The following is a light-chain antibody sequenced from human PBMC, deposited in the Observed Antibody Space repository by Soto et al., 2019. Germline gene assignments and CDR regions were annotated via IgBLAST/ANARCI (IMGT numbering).Light chain of an antibody. CDR2: YDS. J-gene: IGLJ2*01. CDR1: NIGSKS. Sequence: SYELTQPPSVSVAPGKTARITCGGNNIGSKSVHWYQQKPGQAPVLVIYYDSDRPSGIPERFSGSNSGNTATLTISRVEAGDEADYYCQVWHSSGAPPFGGGTKLTVL. V-gene: IGLV3-21*04. CDR3: QVWHSSGAPP.